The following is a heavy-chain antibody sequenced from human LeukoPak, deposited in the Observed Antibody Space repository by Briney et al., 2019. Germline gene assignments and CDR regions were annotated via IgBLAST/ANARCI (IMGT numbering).Heavy chain of an antibody. V-gene: IGHV1-69*13. J-gene: IGHJ4*02. CDR3: AREGRFGDLDY. Sequence: GASVKVSCKASGGTVSSYAISWVRQAPGQGLEWMGGIIPIFGTANYAQKFQGRVTITADESTSTAYMELSSLRSEDTAVYYCAREGRFGDLDYWGQGTLVTVSS. CDR2: IIPIFGTA. D-gene: IGHD3-10*01. CDR1: GGTVSSYA.